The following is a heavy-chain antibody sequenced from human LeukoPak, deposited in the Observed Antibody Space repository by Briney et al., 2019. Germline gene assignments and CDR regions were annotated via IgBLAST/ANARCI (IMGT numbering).Heavy chain of an antibody. CDR3: AGGRCSSWFDY. D-gene: IGHD6-13*01. CDR1: GGSISSYY. Sequence: SETLSLTCTVSGGSISSYYWSWIRQPPGKGLEWIGYIYYSGSTNYNPSLKSRVTISVDTSKNQFSLKLSSVTAADTAVYYCAGGRCSSWFDYWGQGTLVTVSS. V-gene: IGHV4-59*01. J-gene: IGHJ4*02. CDR2: IYYSGST.